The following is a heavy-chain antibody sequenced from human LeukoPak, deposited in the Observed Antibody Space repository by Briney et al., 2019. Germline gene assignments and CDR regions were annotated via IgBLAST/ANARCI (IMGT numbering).Heavy chain of an antibody. J-gene: IGHJ4*02. V-gene: IGHV1-46*01. Sequence: ASVKVSCKASGYTFTSYYMHWVRQAHGQGLEWMGIINPSGGSTSYAQKFQGRVTMTRDTSTSTVYMELSSLRSEDTAVYYCARDRATTVTPSYFDYWGQGTLVTVSS. CDR2: INPSGGST. CDR3: ARDRATTVTPSYFDY. D-gene: IGHD4-11*01. CDR1: GYTFTSYY.